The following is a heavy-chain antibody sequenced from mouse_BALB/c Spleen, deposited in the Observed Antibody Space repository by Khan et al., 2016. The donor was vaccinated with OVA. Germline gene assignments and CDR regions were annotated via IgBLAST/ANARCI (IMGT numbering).Heavy chain of an antibody. J-gene: IGHJ2*01. V-gene: IGHV1-20*02. CDR2: INPHIGET. CDR3: ARKNGSDFDY. D-gene: IGHD1-1*01. Sequence: VQLKESGPELVKPGASVKISCKASGYSFTGYFMNWVMQSHGKSLEWIGRINPHIGETLYNQKFKGKATLTVDESSSTAHMELRSLASEDSAVYYCARKNGSDFDYWGQGTTPTVSS. CDR1: GYSFTGYF.